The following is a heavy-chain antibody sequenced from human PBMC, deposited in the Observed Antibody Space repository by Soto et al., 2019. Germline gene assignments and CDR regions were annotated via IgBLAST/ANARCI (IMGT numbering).Heavy chain of an antibody. J-gene: IGHJ5*02. V-gene: IGHV3-11*01. CDR3: ARGGSGWTRGGWLGP. Sequence: VQLVQSGGGLVTPGASLTLSCKASGFTFSDFYMIWVRQAPGRGLEWLSYISDSGSTIYYADSVRARFVTFRDNAAHSVYLQMNGLPDGDTALYYCARGGSGWTRGGWLGPWGQGSLVTVSS. CDR1: GFTFSDFY. D-gene: IGHD6-19*01. CDR2: ISDSGSTI.